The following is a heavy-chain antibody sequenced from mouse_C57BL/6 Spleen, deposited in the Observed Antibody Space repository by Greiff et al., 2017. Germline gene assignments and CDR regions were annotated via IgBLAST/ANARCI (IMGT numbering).Heavy chain of an antibody. CDR1: GFPFRNYW. Sequence: EVQLVESGGGLVQPGGSMKLSGVASGFPFRNYWRNWVRQSPEKGLEWVAQIRLKSDNYATHNAESAKGRCTISRDYSKSSVYLQMNDVRAEDTGIYYCTGGVYYGNYDDFDYWGQGTTLTVSS. D-gene: IGHD2-1*01. J-gene: IGHJ2*01. CDR3: TGGVYYGNYDDFDY. V-gene: IGHV6-3*01. CDR2: IRLKSDNYAT.